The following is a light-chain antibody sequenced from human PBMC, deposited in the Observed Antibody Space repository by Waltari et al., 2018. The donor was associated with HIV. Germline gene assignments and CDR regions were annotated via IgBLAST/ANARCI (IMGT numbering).Light chain of an antibody. CDR1: SSNIGSYY. Sequence: QSVLTQPPSASGTPGQRVNISCSGSSSNIGSYYVYWDQQLPGSAPKLLIYSNNQRPSGVPVRFSGSKSGTSASLAISGLRSEDDADYYCAAWTDSLRGVVFGGGTKLTVL. CDR2: SNN. V-gene: IGLV1-47*02. CDR3: AAWTDSLRGVV. J-gene: IGLJ2*01.